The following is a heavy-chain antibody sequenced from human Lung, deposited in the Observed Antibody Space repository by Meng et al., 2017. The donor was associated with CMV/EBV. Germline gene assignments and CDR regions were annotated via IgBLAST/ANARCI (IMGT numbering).Heavy chain of an antibody. Sequence: ESXKISXAASGFTFSSYAMTWVRQAPGKGLEWVSVVTGGGGSTYYADSVKGRFTISRDNSENALYLQMNSLRVEDTAIYYCAKGNAEYCSGARCYAFDYWGQGTPVXVSS. CDR2: VTGGGGST. J-gene: IGHJ4*02. CDR3: AKGNAEYCSGARCYAFDY. V-gene: IGHV3-23*01. CDR1: GFTFSSYA. D-gene: IGHD2-2*01.